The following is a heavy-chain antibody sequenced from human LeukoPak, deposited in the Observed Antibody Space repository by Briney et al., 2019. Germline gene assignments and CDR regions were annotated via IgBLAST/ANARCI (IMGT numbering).Heavy chain of an antibody. CDR1: GFTFSDHY. CDR3: ARLFGSGTYYMSDY. V-gene: IGHV3-72*01. CDR2: SRNKVYSYTT. J-gene: IGHJ4*02. D-gene: IGHD3-10*01. Sequence: PGGSLRLSCAASGFTFSDHYMDWVRQAPGKGLEWVGRSRNKVYSYTTDYAASVMGRFTISGDESKNSLYLQMNSLKPEDTAVYYCARLFGSGTYYMSDYWGQGTLVTVSS.